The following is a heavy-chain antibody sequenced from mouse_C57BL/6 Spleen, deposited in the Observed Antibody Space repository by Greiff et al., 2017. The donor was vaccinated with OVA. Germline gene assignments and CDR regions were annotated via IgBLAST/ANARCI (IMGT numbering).Heavy chain of an antibody. CDR2: INPSSGYT. Sequence: VKVVESGAELAKPGASVKLSCKASGYTFTSYWMHWVKQRPGQGLEWIGYINPSSGYTKYNQKFKDKATLTADKSSSTAYMQLSSLTYEDSAVYYCARSAAAQAAWFAYWGQGTLVTVSA. CDR1: GYTFTSYW. CDR3: ARSAAAQAAWFAY. J-gene: IGHJ3*01. D-gene: IGHD3-2*02. V-gene: IGHV1-7*01.